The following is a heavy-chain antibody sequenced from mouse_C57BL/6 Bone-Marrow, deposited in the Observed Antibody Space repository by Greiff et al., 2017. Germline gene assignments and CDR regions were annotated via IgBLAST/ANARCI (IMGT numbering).Heavy chain of an antibody. CDR1: GYTFTGYW. J-gene: IGHJ2*01. Sequence: VQLQQSGAELMKPGASVKLSCKATGYTFTGYWIEWVKQRPGHGLEWIGEILPGSGSTNYNEQFKGKATFTADTSSNTAYMQLSSLTTDDSAIDYCARTPPNYGSSYYFDYWGQGTTLTVSS. CDR3: ARTPPNYGSSYYFDY. CDR2: ILPGSGST. D-gene: IGHD1-1*01. V-gene: IGHV1-9*01.